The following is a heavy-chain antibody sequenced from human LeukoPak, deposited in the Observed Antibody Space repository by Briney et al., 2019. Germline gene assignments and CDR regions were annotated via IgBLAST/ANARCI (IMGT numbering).Heavy chain of an antibody. V-gene: IGHV3-74*01. Sequence: PGGSLRLSCAASGFTFSSYWMHWVRQAPGKGLVWVSRINSDGSSTSYADSVKGRFTISRDNAKNTLYLQMNSLRAEDTAVYYCARVLGEPQYYYCYGMDVWGQGTTVTVSS. CDR1: GFTFSSYW. CDR2: INSDGSST. CDR3: ARVLGEPQYYYCYGMDV. J-gene: IGHJ6*02. D-gene: IGHD1-26*01.